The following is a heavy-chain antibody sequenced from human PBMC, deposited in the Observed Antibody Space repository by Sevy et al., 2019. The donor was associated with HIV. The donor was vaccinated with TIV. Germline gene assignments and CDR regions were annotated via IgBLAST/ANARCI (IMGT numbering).Heavy chain of an antibody. V-gene: IGHV3-48*02. CDR1: GFTFSTYS. Sequence: GGSLRLSCAASGFTFSTYSMNWVRQAPGKGLEWVSYISDSGRTIYYADSVKGRFTISRDNAKNSLYLQMNSLRDEDTAVYYCARYQSSGWYNPLDHWGQGTLVTVSS. J-gene: IGHJ4*02. CDR3: ARYQSSGWYNPLDH. D-gene: IGHD6-19*01. CDR2: ISDSGRTI.